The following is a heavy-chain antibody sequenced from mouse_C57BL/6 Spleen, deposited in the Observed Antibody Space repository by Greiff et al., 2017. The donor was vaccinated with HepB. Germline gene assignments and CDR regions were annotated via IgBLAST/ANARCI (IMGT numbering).Heavy chain of an antibody. CDR1: GYTFTSYW. CDR3: ARESPNWDYFDY. D-gene: IGHD4-1*01. Sequence: QVQLQQPGAELVKPGASVKLSCKASGYTFTSYWMHWVKQRPGQGLEWIGMIHPNSGSTNYNEKFKSKATLTVDKSSSTAYMQLSSLTSEDSAVYYCARESPNWDYFDYWGQGTTLTVSS. CDR2: IHPNSGST. V-gene: IGHV1-64*01. J-gene: IGHJ2*01.